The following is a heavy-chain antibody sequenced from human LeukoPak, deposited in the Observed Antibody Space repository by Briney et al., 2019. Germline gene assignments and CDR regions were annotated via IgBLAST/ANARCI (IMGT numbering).Heavy chain of an antibody. J-gene: IGHJ6*02. CDR2: IYSGGST. CDR1: GFTVSSNY. Sequence: GGSLRLSCAASGFTVSSNYMSWVRQAPGKGLEWVSVIYSGGSTYYADSVKGRFAISRDNSKNTLYLQMNSLRAEDTAVYYCARESRDGYNYYYYYGMDVWGQGTTVTVSS. D-gene: IGHD5-24*01. V-gene: IGHV3-53*01. CDR3: ARESRDGYNYYYYYGMDV.